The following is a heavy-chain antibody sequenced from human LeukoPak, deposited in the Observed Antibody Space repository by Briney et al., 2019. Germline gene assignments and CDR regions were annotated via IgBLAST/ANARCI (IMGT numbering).Heavy chain of an antibody. CDR3: ARDLVGGFLNYYDSSGYPLDWYFDL. CDR1: GYTFTGYY. J-gene: IGHJ2*01. CDR2: INPNSGGT. D-gene: IGHD3-22*01. V-gene: IGHV1-2*02. Sequence: GASVKVSCKASGYTFTGYYMHWVRQAPGQGLEWMGWINPNSGGTNYAQKFQGRVTMTRDTSISTAYMELSRLRSDDTAVYYCARDLVGGFLNYYDSSGYPLDWYFDLWGRGTLVTVSS.